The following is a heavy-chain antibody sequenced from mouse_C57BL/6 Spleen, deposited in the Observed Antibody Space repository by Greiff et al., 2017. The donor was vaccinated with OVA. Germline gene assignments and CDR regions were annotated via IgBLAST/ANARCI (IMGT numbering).Heavy chain of an antibody. CDR3: ARRPLYGSDWYVDV. V-gene: IGHV5-6*02. D-gene: IGHD1-1*01. Sequence: EVMLVESGGDLVKPGGSLKLSCAASGFTFSSYGMSWVRQTPDKRLEWVATISSGGSYTYYPDSVKGRFTISRDNAKNTLYLQMSSLKSEDTAMYYCARRPLYGSDWYVDVWGTGTTVTVSS. CDR2: ISSGGSYT. J-gene: IGHJ1*03. CDR1: GFTFSSYG.